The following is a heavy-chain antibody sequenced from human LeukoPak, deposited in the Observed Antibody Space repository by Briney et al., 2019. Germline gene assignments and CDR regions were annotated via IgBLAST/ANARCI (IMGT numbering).Heavy chain of an antibody. Sequence: GASVKVSCKASGYTFTSYGISWVRQAPGQGLEWMGWISAYNGNTNYAQKLQGRVTMTTDTSTSTAYMELSSLRSEDTAVYYCARDQTWGSSGYYYVFSDSDAFDIWGQGTMVTVSS. D-gene: IGHD3-22*01. CDR1: GYTFTSYG. V-gene: IGHV1-18*01. CDR2: ISAYNGNT. J-gene: IGHJ3*02. CDR3: ARDQTWGSSGYYYVFSDSDAFDI.